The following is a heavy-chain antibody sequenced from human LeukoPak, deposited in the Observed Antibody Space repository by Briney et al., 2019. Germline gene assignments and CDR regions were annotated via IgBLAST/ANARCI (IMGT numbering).Heavy chain of an antibody. J-gene: IGHJ6*04. V-gene: IGHV1-69*06. Sequence: SVKVSCRASGGTFNSYAISWVRQAPGQGLEWMGGIIPIFGTANYAQKFQGRVTITADKSTSTAYMELSSLRSEDTAVYYCARREAIRGDYYYYGMDVWGKGTTVTVSS. CDR2: IIPIFGTA. D-gene: IGHD2-21*01. CDR1: GGTFNSYA. CDR3: ARREAIRGDYYYYGMDV.